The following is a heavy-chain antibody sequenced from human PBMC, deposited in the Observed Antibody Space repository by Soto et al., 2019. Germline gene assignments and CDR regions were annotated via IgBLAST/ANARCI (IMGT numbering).Heavy chain of an antibody. CDR1: GFSLSTYHMG. Sequence: QITLKESGPTLVRPAQTLTLTCDFSGFSLSTYHMGVAWLRQPPGKALEWLALIYCDDDNRYSPSLKDRLAISKGISSNQVVLTITNVDPGDTATYFCAHAGDFDLLTFDHWGPGTLVTVSA. D-gene: IGHD2-15*01. V-gene: IGHV2-5*02. CDR2: IYCDDDN. J-gene: IGHJ4*02. CDR3: AHAGDFDLLTFDH.